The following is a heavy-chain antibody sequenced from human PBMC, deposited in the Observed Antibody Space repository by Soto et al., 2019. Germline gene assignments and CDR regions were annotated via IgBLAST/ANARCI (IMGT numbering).Heavy chain of an antibody. D-gene: IGHD6-25*01. V-gene: IGHV3-23*01. CDR1: GFTFSTYA. CDR3: VKERGSSGWLPSIDY. J-gene: IGHJ4*02. Sequence: VGSLRLSCAASGFTFSTYAMSWVRQAPGKGLEWVSSISNSGGSTFYAGSVKGRFTISRDNSKNTLYLLVNSLRAEDAAVYYCVKERGSSGWLPSIDYCGQGTLVTVSS. CDR2: ISNSGGST.